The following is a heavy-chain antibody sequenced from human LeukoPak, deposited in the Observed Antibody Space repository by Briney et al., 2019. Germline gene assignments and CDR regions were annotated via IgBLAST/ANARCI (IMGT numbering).Heavy chain of an antibody. CDR2: ITSSSSYI. D-gene: IGHD6-19*01. J-gene: IGHJ4*02. CDR3: ARVLYSSGWYEGYDY. CDR1: GFTFSTYT. Sequence: PGGSLRLSCAASGFTFSTYTMDWVRRAPGKGLEWVSSITSSSSYIYYPDSVKGRFTISRDNAKNSLYLQMNSLRAEDTAVYYCARVLYSSGWYEGYDYWGQGTLVTVSS. V-gene: IGHV3-21*01.